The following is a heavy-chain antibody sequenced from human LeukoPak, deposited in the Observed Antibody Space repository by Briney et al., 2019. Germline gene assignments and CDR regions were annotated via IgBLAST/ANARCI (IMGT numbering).Heavy chain of an antibody. CDR2: MNPNSGNT. D-gene: IGHD2-2*01. Sequence: ASVKVSCKASGYTFTSYDINWVRQATGQGLEWMGWMNPNSGNTGYAQKFQGRVTITRNTSISTAYMELSSLRSEDTAVYYCARGFVYCSSTSCYQGWDYWGQGTLVTVSS. CDR1: GYTFTSYD. CDR3: ARGFVYCSSTSCYQGWDY. V-gene: IGHV1-8*03. J-gene: IGHJ4*02.